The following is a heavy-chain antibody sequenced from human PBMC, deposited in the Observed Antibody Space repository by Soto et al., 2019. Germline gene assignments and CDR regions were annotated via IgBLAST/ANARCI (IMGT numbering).Heavy chain of an antibody. D-gene: IGHD4-4*01. V-gene: IGHV4-39*01. CDR2: IYYIGST. Sequence: SETLSLTCSVSGGSISSSTYYWGWIRQSPGKGLEWIGSIYYIGSTYYNPSLKSRVTISVDTSNQQFSLKLTSVTSADTAMYYCARHRGESNFPLGYWGQGTLVTVS. J-gene: IGHJ4*01. CDR3: ARHRGESNFPLGY. CDR1: GGSISSSTYY.